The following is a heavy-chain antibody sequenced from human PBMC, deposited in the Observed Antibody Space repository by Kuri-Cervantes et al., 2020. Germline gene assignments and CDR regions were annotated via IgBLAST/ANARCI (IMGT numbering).Heavy chain of an antibody. CDR1: GFTFSDYY. Sequence: GESLKISCAASGFTFSDYYMSWIRQAPGKGLEWVSYISSSGSTIYYADSVKGRFTISRDNAKNSLYLQMNSLRAEDTAVYYCARDVPLSGSGSYEDHYGMDVWGQGTTVTVSS. D-gene: IGHD3-10*01. CDR2: ISSSGSTI. J-gene: IGHJ6*02. V-gene: IGHV3-11*01. CDR3: ARDVPLSGSGSYEDHYGMDV.